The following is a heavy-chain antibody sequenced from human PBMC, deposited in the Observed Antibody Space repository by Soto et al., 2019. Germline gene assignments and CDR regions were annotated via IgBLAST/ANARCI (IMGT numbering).Heavy chain of an antibody. J-gene: IGHJ3*02. CDR1: GGTFSSYT. D-gene: IGHD6-13*01. Sequence: QVQLVQSGAEVKKPGSSVKVSCKASGGTFSSYTISWVRQAPGQGLEWMGRIIPILGIANYAQKFQGRVTVTADKSTSTAYMELSSLRSQDTAVYYCLRTPRVIAFYDAFDIWGQGTMVTVSS. V-gene: IGHV1-69*02. CDR2: IIPILGIA. CDR3: LRTPRVIAFYDAFDI.